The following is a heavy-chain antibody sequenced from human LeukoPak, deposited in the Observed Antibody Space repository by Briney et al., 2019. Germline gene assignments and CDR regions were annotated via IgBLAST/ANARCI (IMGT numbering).Heavy chain of an antibody. D-gene: IGHD6-13*01. J-gene: IGHJ1*01. CDR3: ARSGSIAAAGTRYFQH. CDR2: IIPIFGTA. CDR1: GGTFSSYA. V-gene: IGHV1-69*01. Sequence: GASVKVSCKASGGTFSSYAISWVRQAPGQGLEWMGGIIPIFGTANYAQKFQGRVTITADESTSTAYMELSSLRSEDTAVYYCARSGSIAAAGTRYFQHWGQGTLVTVFS.